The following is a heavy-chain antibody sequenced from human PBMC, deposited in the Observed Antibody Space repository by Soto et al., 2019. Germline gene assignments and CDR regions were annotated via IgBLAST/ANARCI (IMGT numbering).Heavy chain of an antibody. Sequence: QVQLVQSGAEVKKPGASVKVSCKASGYTFTSYAMHWVRQAPGQRLEWMGWINAGNGNTKYSQKFQGRVIITRDTSASTAYMELSSLRSEDTAVYYCARSRPTLYYYYGMDVWGQGTTVTVSS. CDR3: ARSRPTLYYYYGMDV. D-gene: IGHD4-4*01. V-gene: IGHV1-3*01. CDR2: INAGNGNT. J-gene: IGHJ6*02. CDR1: GYTFTSYA.